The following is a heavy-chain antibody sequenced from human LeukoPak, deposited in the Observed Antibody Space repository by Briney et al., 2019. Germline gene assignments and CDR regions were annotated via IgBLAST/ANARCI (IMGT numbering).Heavy chain of an antibody. CDR2: INDNGGRT. Sequence: GGSLRLSCSASGFTFSSYAMHWVRQAPGKGLEYVSGINDNGGRTHYGDSVKGRFSISRDNSKNTLHLQMSTLRAEDTALYYCVKDVGGSYAFDYWGQGILVTVAS. CDR1: GFTFSSYA. D-gene: IGHD1-26*01. CDR3: VKDVGGSYAFDY. J-gene: IGHJ4*02. V-gene: IGHV3-64D*09.